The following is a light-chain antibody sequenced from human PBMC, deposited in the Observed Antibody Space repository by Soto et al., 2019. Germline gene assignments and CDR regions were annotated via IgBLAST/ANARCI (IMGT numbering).Light chain of an antibody. CDR2: ENN. J-gene: IGLJ1*01. CDR3: GTWNSSLSAYV. CDR1: SSNIGNNY. Sequence: QSVLTQPPSVSAAPGQKVTISCSGSSSNIGNNYVSWYQQLPGTAPKLLIYENNKRPSGIPGRFSGSKSGTSATLGITGLQAGDEDDYYCGTWNSSLSAYVFGTGTKLTVL. V-gene: IGLV1-51*02.